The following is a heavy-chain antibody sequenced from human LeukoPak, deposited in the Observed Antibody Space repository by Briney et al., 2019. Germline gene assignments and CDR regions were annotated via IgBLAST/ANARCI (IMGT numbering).Heavy chain of an antibody. D-gene: IGHD2-2*01. CDR3: SRQYCSDTTCRYRTFFDY. V-gene: IGHV7-4-1*02. J-gene: IGHJ4*02. Sequence: ASVKVSCKASGNTFNNYALNWVRQAPGQRLEWMGWINANTGNPTYAQGFTGRFVFSLDTSVSTVYLQISSLKAEDTAVYYCSRQYCSDTTCRYRTFFDYWGQGTLVTVSS. CDR1: GNTFNNYA. CDR2: INANTGNP.